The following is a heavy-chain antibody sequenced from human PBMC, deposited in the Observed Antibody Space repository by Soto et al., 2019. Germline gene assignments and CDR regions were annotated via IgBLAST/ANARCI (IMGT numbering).Heavy chain of an antibody. CDR1: GGSISSYY. CDR2: IYYSGST. V-gene: IGHV4-59*12. D-gene: IGHD6-19*01. CDR3: ATSMAVGILFDY. Sequence: PSETLSLTCTVSGGSISSYYWSWIRQPPGKGLEWIGYIYYSGSTNYNPSLKSRVTISVDTSKNQFSLKLSSVTAADTAVYYCATSMAVGILFDYWGQGTLVTVSS. J-gene: IGHJ4*02.